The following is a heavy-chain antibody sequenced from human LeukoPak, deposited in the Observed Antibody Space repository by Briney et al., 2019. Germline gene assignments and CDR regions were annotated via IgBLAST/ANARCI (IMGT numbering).Heavy chain of an antibody. CDR3: ARDRGAYYYDTGY. V-gene: IGHV3-21*01. CDR1: GFTFSSYS. J-gene: IGHJ4*02. D-gene: IGHD3-22*01. Sequence: PGGSLRLSCAASGFTFSSYSMNWVRQAPGKGLEWVSSISSGSSYIYYADSVKGRFTISRDNAKNSLYLQMNSLRAEDTAVYYCARDRGAYYYDTGYWGQGTLVTVSS. CDR2: ISSGSSYI.